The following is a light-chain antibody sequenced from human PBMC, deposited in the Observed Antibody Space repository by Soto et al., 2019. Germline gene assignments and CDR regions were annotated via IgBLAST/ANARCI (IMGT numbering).Light chain of an antibody. CDR3: QQASSYPLT. CDR2: ETS. J-gene: IGKJ4*01. V-gene: IGKV1-12*01. CDR1: ENINNW. Sequence: DIQMTQSPSSVSASVGDRVTITCRASENINNWLDWYQQKPGKAPNLLIYETSTLQGGVPSRFSGSRSGADFTLTISSLQPEDFATYYCQQASSYPLTFGGGTRVE.